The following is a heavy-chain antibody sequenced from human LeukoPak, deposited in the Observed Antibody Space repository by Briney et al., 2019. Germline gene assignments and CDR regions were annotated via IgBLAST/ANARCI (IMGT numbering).Heavy chain of an antibody. CDR3: ARSRSEIGVYDY. Sequence: GESLKISCQGSGYTFTNYWIAWVRQMPGKGLEWMGIIYPGDSDTRYSPSFQGQVTISADKSINTAYLQWSSLKASDTAMYYCARSRSEIGVYDYWGQGTLVTVSS. J-gene: IGHJ4*02. CDR2: IYPGDSDT. CDR1: GYTFTNYW. V-gene: IGHV5-51*01. D-gene: IGHD3-22*01.